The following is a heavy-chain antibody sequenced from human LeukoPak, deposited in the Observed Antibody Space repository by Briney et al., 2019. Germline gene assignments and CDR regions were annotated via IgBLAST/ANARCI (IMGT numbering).Heavy chain of an antibody. CDR3: ARDSLERDSWSATHDY. J-gene: IGHJ4*02. V-gene: IGHV1-69*13. D-gene: IGHD6-13*01. CDR1: GGTFSSYA. CDR2: IIPIFGTA. Sequence: ASVKVSCKASGGTFSSYAIGWVRQAPGQGLEWMGGIIPIFGTANYAQKFQGRVTITADESTSTAYMELSSLRSEDTAVYYCARDSLERDSWSATHDYWGQGTLVTVSS.